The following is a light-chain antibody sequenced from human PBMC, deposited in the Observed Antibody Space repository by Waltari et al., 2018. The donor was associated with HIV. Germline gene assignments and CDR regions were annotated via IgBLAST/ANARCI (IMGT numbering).Light chain of an antibody. CDR1: SRDVGGYNY. Sequence: QSALTQPASVSGSPGQSITISCTGTSRDVGGYNYVSWYQHHPGKAPKLMIYDVSNRPAGVSKRFAGSKSGNTAYLTISGLQAEDEADYYCNSYTTSSTLHVVFGGGTKLTVL. CDR3: NSYTTSSTLHVV. J-gene: IGLJ2*01. CDR2: DVS. V-gene: IGLV2-14*03.